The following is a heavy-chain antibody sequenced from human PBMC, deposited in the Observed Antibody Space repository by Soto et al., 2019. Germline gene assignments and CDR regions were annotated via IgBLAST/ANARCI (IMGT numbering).Heavy chain of an antibody. CDR1: GGSISSGDYY. CDR3: ASPEYGDHAFDI. Sequence: QVQLQASGPGLVKPSQTLSITCTVSGGSISSGDYYWSWIRQPPGKGLEWIGYIYYSGSTYYNPSLNSRITISVDTSKNQFSLKLSSVTAADTAVYYCASPEYGDHAFDIWGQGTMVTVSS. CDR2: IYYSGST. V-gene: IGHV4-30-4*01. D-gene: IGHD4-17*01. J-gene: IGHJ3*02.